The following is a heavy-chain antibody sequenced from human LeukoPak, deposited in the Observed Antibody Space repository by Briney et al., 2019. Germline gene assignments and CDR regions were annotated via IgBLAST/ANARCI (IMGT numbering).Heavy chain of an antibody. V-gene: IGHV3-21*01. J-gene: IGHJ4*02. CDR1: GFTFSSYS. Sequence: KSGGSLRLSCAASGFTFSSYSMNWVRQAPGKGLEWVSSISSSTTYIYYADSVKGRFTISRDNAKNSLNLQMNSLRAEDTAVYYCARDGNIAACDYWGQGTLVTVSS. D-gene: IGHD6-25*01. CDR3: ARDGNIAACDY. CDR2: ISSSTTYI.